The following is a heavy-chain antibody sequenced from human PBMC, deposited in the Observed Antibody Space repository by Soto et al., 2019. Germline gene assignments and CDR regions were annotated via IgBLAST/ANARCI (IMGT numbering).Heavy chain of an antibody. CDR2: IYTSAST. CDR3: AKDREEGYNFYYGMDV. CDR1: GASVNTYS. D-gene: IGHD3-10*01. J-gene: IGHJ6*02. Sequence: SETLSLTCTVSGASVNTYSWSWMRQPAGKGLEWIGRIYTSASTNYSPSLKGRLSLSVDTSKNQVSPKLTSVTAAGTAIYYCAKDREEGYNFYYGMDVWGQGATVTVSS. V-gene: IGHV4-4*07.